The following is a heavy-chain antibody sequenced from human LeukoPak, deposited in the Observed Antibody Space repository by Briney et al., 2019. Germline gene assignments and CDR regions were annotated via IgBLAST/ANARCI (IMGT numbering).Heavy chain of an antibody. J-gene: IGHJ4*02. CDR3: ATVLRFSQLNFDY. CDR1: GFTFSSYA. D-gene: IGHD3-3*01. CDR2: ISGSGGST. V-gene: IGHV3-23*01. Sequence: GGSLRLSCAASGFTFSSYAMSWVRQAPGKGLEWVSAISGSGGSTYYADSVKGRFTISRDNSKNTLYLQMNSLRAEDTAVYYCATVLRFSQLNFDYWGQGTLVTVSS.